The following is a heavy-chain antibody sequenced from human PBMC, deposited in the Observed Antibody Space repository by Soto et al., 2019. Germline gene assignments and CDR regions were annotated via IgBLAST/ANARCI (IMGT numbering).Heavy chain of an antibody. Sequence: ESGGGVVQPGRSLRLSCAAFGFTLSQYGMLWVRQAPGKGLEWVATISNDGSAQHYTDSVKGRFTISRDNSKNTLFLQMDSLGTEDTAVYYCTRGGVPYFDYWGQGTLVTVSS. J-gene: IGHJ4*02. V-gene: IGHV3-30*03. CDR3: TRGGVPYFDY. CDR2: ISNDGSAQ. D-gene: IGHD3-10*01. CDR1: GFTLSQYG.